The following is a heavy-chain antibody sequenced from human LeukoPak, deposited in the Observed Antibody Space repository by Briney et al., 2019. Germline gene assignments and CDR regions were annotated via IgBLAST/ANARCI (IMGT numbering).Heavy chain of an antibody. CDR1: ADPISTYH. J-gene: IGHJ4*02. D-gene: IGHD5-18*01. Sequence: SETLSLTCSVFADPISTYHWNWIWKPPGKGLEWIAYMQSTGNSQYNPSLKSRVAMSVDTSKNQVVLNLSSVTAADTAVYYCARDKRHSYGRYFAHWGQGMLVTVSS. V-gene: IGHV4-59*01. CDR3: ARDKRHSYGRYFAH. CDR2: MQSTGNS.